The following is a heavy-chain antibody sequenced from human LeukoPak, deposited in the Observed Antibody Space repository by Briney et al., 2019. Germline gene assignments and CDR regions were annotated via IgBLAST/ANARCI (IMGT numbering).Heavy chain of an antibody. CDR2: ISSSSSYT. D-gene: IGHD6-19*01. CDR3: ARDESPPGIAVAGPFDY. CDR1: GFTFSDYY. V-gene: IGHV3-11*06. J-gene: IGHJ4*02. Sequence: GGSLRLSCAASGFTFSDYYMRWIRQAPGKGLEWVSYISSSSSYTNYADSVKGRFTISRDNAKNSLYLQMNSLRAEDTAVYYCARDESPPGIAVAGPFDYWGQGTLVTVSS.